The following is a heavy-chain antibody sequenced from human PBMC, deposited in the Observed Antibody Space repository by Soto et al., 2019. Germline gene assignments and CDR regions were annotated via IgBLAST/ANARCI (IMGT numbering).Heavy chain of an antibody. CDR3: AREVYDILTGYYYYYGMDV. J-gene: IGHJ6*02. CDR1: GGSFSGYY. V-gene: IGHV4-34*01. CDR2: INHSGST. Sequence: SETLSLTCAVYGGSFSGYYWSWIRQPPGKGLEWIGEINHSGSTNYNPSLKSRVTISVDTSKNQFSLKLSSVTAADTAVYYCAREVYDILTGYYYYYGMDVWGQGTTVTVSS. D-gene: IGHD3-9*01.